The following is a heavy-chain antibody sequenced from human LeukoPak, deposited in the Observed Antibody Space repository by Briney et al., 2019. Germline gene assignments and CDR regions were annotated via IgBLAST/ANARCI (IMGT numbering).Heavy chain of an antibody. J-gene: IGHJ4*02. CDR3: ARGPPNWGMVGY. V-gene: IGHV3-23*01. Sequence: GGSLRLSCAASGFMFSSNWMSWVRQAPGKGLECVSAISGSGGNTYYADSVKGRFTISRDNSKNMLYLQMNSLRAEDTAVYYCARGPPNWGMVGYWGQGTLVTVSS. CDR1: GFMFSSNW. D-gene: IGHD7-27*01. CDR2: ISGSGGNT.